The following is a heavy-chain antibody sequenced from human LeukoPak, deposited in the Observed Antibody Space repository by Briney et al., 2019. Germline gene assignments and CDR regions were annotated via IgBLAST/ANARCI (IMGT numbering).Heavy chain of an antibody. Sequence: ASVKVSCKASGYSFTGYYMHWVRQAPGQGLEWMGWINPNSGGANYAQKFQGRVTMTRDTSISTAYMELSRLRSDDTAVYYCAFIGESTTGTTISEHNWFDPWGQGTLVTVSS. J-gene: IGHJ5*02. CDR3: AFIGESTTGTTISEHNWFDP. CDR1: GYSFTGYY. V-gene: IGHV1-2*02. D-gene: IGHD1-1*01. CDR2: INPNSGGA.